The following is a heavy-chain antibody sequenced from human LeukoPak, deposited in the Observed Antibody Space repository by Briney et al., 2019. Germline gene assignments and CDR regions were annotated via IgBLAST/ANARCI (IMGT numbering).Heavy chain of an antibody. V-gene: IGHV4-34*01. CDR1: GGSFSGYY. J-gene: IGHJ6*04. D-gene: IGHD6-13*01. CDR2: INHSGST. CDR3: ARVNAAAARTRTTKYYGMDV. Sequence: SETLSLTCAVYGGSFSGYYWSWIRQPQGKGLEWIGEINHSGSTNYNPSLKSRVTISVDTSKNQFSLKLSSVTAADTAVYYCARVNAAAARTRTTKYYGMDVWGKGTTVTVSS.